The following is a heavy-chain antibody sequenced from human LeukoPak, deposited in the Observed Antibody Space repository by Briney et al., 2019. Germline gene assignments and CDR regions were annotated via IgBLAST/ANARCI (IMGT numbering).Heavy chain of an antibody. CDR1: GYTFTSYY. Sequence: ASVKVSCKASGYTFTSYYMHWVRQAPGQGLEWMGTINPSGGSTSYAQKFQGRVTMTRDTSTSTVYMELSSLRSEDTAVYYCARVAPTTYYYDSSGSIENFDYWGQGTLVTVSS. D-gene: IGHD3-22*01. CDR2: INPSGGST. V-gene: IGHV1-46*01. CDR3: ARVAPTTYYYDSSGSIENFDY. J-gene: IGHJ4*02.